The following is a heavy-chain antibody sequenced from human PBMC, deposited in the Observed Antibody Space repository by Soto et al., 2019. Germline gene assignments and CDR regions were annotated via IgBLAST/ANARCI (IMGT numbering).Heavy chain of an antibody. D-gene: IGHD6-19*01. V-gene: IGHV4-31*03. Sequence: PXETLCLPCTVAGGSISSDTYYWRWIRHHRRKGLEWIGYIYYSGTTYYNPSLQRRVPISLDTSKNQCSLKVNSVTAADTAVYYFASDEILAGAGRRGMDVSGQGTTVTVS. CDR3: ASDEILAGAGRRGMDV. J-gene: IGHJ6*01. CDR2: IYYSGTT. CDR1: GGSISSDTYY.